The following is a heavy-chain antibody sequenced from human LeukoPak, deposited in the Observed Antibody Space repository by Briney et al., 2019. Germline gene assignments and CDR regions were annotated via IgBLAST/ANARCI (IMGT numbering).Heavy chain of an antibody. CDR1: GFSFSSYT. D-gene: IGHD6-13*01. V-gene: IGHV3-21*01. CDR3: ARRGIAAYY. CDR2: ISSSSYI. J-gene: IGHJ4*02. Sequence: PGGSLRLSCAVSGFSFSSYTMNWVRQAPGKGLEWVSSISSSSYIYYADSVKGRFTISRDNAKNSLYLQMNSLRAEDTAVYYCARRGIAAYYWGQGTLVTVSS.